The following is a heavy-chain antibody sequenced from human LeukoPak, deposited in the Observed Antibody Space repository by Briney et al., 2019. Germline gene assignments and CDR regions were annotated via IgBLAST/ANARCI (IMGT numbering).Heavy chain of an antibody. D-gene: IGHD3-10*01. CDR1: GGSISSYY. V-gene: IGHV4-59*12. Sequence: SETLSLTCTVSGGSISSYYWSWIRQPPGKGLEWIGYIYYSGSTNYNPSLKSRVTISVDTSKNQFSLKLSSVTAADTAMYYCARGDHDGSGSYYFDYWGQGTLVTVSS. J-gene: IGHJ4*02. CDR2: IYYSGST. CDR3: ARGDHDGSGSYYFDY.